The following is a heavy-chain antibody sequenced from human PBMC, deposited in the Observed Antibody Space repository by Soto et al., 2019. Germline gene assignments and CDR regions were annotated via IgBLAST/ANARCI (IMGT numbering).Heavy chain of an antibody. Sequence: ASVKVSCKVFGYTLTELSMHWVRQAPGKGLEWMGGFDPEDGETIYAQKFQGRVTMTEDTSTDTAYMELSSLRSEDTAVYYCATGGVRIYYYGMDFSGKGTNVIVSS. V-gene: IGHV1-24*01. CDR1: GYTLTELS. CDR3: ATGGVRIYYYGMDF. D-gene: IGHD3-10*01. J-gene: IGHJ6*04. CDR2: FDPEDGET.